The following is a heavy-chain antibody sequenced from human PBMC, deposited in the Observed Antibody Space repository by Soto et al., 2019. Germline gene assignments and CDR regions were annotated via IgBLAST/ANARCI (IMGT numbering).Heavy chain of an antibody. CDR1: GFTFSSYW. V-gene: IGHV3-7*03. CDR2: IKEDGNAQ. Sequence: GGSLRLSCAASGFTFSSYWMSWVRQAPGKGLEWVANIKEDGNAQYYVDSVKGRFTISRDNAKNSLYLQMTNMDPVDTATYYCARTHVPKQQDFDYRGQRTLVTVSS. J-gene: IGHJ4*02. CDR3: ARTHVPKQQDFDY. D-gene: IGHD6-13*01.